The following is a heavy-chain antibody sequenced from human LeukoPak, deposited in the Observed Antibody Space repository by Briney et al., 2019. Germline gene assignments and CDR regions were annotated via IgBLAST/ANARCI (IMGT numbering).Heavy chain of an antibody. J-gene: IGHJ3*02. CDR2: ISSSSSTI. CDR3: ANTGDLKWNDHAFDI. Sequence: GGSLRLSCAASGFTFSSYGMTWVRLAPGKGLEWVSYISSSSSTIYYADSVKGRFTISRDNAKNSLYLQLNSLRAEDTAVYYCANTGDLKWNDHAFDIWGQGTMVTVSS. V-gene: IGHV3-48*01. CDR1: GFTFSSYG. D-gene: IGHD1-1*01.